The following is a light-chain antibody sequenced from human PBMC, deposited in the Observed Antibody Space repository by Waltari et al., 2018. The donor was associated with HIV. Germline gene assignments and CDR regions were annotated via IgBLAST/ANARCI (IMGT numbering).Light chain of an antibody. CDR2: KNN. V-gene: IGLV1-47*01. Sequence: QSVVTQPPSASGTPGQRVATSCSGSDSTTGSNYVYWYQDLPGTAPKLLIYKNNQRSSGVPDRFSGSKSDTSASLAISGLRSEDEADYYCASWDDNLNSWVFGGGTKLTVL. CDR3: ASWDDNLNSWV. J-gene: IGLJ3*02. CDR1: DSTTGSNY.